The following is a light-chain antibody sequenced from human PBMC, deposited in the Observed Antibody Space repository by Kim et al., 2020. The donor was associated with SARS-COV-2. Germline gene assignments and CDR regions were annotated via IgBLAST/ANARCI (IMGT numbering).Light chain of an antibody. V-gene: IGKV3-11*01. CDR3: HQRDSWPRT. J-gene: IGKJ1*01. Sequence: LSPGEKTSLSCRASQTVSGQLGWYQQKPGQAPRLLSYDTSNRATGIPGRFSGSGSGTDFTLTISSLESEDSAVYYCHQRDSWPRTFGQGTKVDIK. CDR2: DTS. CDR1: QTVSGQ.